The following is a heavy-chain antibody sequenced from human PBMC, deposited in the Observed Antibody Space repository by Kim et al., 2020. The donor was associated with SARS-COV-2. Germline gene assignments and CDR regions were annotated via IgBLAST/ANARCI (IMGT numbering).Heavy chain of an antibody. CDR2: ISSNSSYI. CDR3: ARDGSSTSWGNWFDP. V-gene: IGHV3-21*01. D-gene: IGHD2-2*01. J-gene: IGHJ5*02. Sequence: GGSLRLSCAASGFTFSSYSMHWVRQAPGKGLEWVSSISSNSSYINYADSVKGRFTISRDHAKNSLYLQMNSLRAEDTAVYYCARDGSSTSWGNWFDPWGQGTLVTVSS. CDR1: GFTFSSYS.